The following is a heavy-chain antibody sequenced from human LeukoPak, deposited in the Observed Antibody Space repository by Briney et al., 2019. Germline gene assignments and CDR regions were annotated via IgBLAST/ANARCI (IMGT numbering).Heavy chain of an antibody. CDR1: GFTFSSYA. CDR2: ISGSGGST. J-gene: IGHJ1*01. Sequence: GGSLRLSCAASGFTFSSYAMSWVRQAPGKGLEWVSAISGSGGSTYYADSVKGRFTISRDNSKNTPYLQMNSLRAEDTAVYYCAKDERYCSGGSCYSTYFQHWGQGTLVTVSS. V-gene: IGHV3-23*01. CDR3: AKDERYCSGGSCYSTYFQH. D-gene: IGHD2-15*01.